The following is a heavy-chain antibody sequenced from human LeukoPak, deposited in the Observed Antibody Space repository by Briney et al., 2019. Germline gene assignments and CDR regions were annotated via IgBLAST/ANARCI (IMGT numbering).Heavy chain of an antibody. J-gene: IGHJ6*02. D-gene: IGHD1-26*01. Sequence: GGSLRLSCAASGFTFSSYGMNWVRQAPGKGLEWVSYIISSGSTIYYADSVKGRFTISRDNAKNSLYLQMNSLRAEDTAVYYCARDRRVGATATEDGMDVWGQGTTVTVSS. CDR2: IISSGSTI. CDR3: ARDRRVGATATEDGMDV. CDR1: GFTFSSYG. V-gene: IGHV3-48*03.